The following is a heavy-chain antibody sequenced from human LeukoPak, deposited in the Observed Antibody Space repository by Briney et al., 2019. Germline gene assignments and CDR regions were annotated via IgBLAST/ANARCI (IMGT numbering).Heavy chain of an antibody. D-gene: IGHD6-19*01. CDR3: AREAVAVAGIDY. CDR1: GFTFSSYS. CDR2: ISSSSSYI. J-gene: IGHJ4*02. Sequence: GGFLRLSCAASGFTFSSYSMNWVRQAPGKGLEWVSSISSSSSYIYYADSVKGRFTISRDNAKNSLYLQMNSLRAEDTAVYYCAREAVAVAGIDYWGQGTLVTVSS. V-gene: IGHV3-21*01.